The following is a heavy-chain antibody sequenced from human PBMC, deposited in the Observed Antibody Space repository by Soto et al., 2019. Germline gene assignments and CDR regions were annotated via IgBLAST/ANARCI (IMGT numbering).Heavy chain of an antibody. CDR3: TRSGTYPVSIDF. J-gene: IGHJ4*02. CDR2: IHYSGTT. V-gene: IGHV4-59*01. Sequence: QVQLQESGPGLAKPSETVSLTCTVSGGSIRSYYWSWIRQPPGQGLEWIGHIHYSGTTYYNPSLESRGTISVDTSKNQFSLSVTSVSAADTAVYYCTRSGTYPVSIDFWGQGTLVTVSS. CDR1: GGSIRSYY. D-gene: IGHD3-10*01.